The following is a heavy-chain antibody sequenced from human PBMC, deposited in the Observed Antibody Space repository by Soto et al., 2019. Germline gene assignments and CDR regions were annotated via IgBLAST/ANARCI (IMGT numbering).Heavy chain of an antibody. CDR1: GFTFSSYG. Sequence: QVQLVESGGGVVQPGRSLRLSCAASGFTFSSYGMHWVRQAPGKGLEWGAVISHDGSNKYYADSVKGRFTISRDNSKNTLYLQMNSLRAEDTAVYYCAKAKYSSSWYSYGMDVWGQGTTVTVSS. D-gene: IGHD6-13*01. CDR3: AKAKYSSSWYSYGMDV. CDR2: ISHDGSNK. J-gene: IGHJ6*02. V-gene: IGHV3-30*18.